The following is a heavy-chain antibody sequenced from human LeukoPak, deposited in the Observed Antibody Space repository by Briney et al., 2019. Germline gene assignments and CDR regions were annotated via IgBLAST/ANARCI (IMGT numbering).Heavy chain of an antibody. CDR1: GFTFSSYS. Sequence: GGSLRLSCAASGFTFSSYSMNWVRQAPGKGLEWVSYIGSSSTIYYADSVKGRFTISRDNAKNSLYLQMNSLRAEDTAVYYCAREDPTVTTGNFDYWGQGNLVTVSS. J-gene: IGHJ4*02. CDR2: IGSSSTI. V-gene: IGHV3-48*01. CDR3: AREDPTVTTGNFDY. D-gene: IGHD4-17*01.